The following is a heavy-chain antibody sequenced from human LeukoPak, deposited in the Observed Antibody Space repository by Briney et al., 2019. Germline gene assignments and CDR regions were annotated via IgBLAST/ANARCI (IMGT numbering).Heavy chain of an antibody. J-gene: IGHJ5*02. D-gene: IGHD6-13*01. CDR1: GFTFSSYG. CDR3: TRQLYSSNSFWFDP. CDR2: ISYDGSNK. Sequence: PGGSLRLSCAASGFTFSSYGMHWVRQAPGKGLEWVAVISYDGSNKYYADSVKGRFTISRDNSKNTLYLQMNSLNTEDTAVYYCTRQLYSSNSFWFDPWGQGTLVTVSS. V-gene: IGHV3-30*03.